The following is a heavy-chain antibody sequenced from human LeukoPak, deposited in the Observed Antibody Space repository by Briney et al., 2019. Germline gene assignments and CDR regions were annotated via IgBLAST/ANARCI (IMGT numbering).Heavy chain of an antibody. Sequence: ASVKVSCKASGYTFTGYYMHWVRQAPGQGLEWMGWINPNSGGTNYAQKFQGRVTMTRDTSISTAYMELSRLRSDDTAVYYCARELWAYCRSTSCFRLGYWGQGTLVTVSS. CDR2: INPNSGGT. CDR1: GYTFTGYY. CDR3: ARELWAYCRSTSCFRLGY. J-gene: IGHJ4*02. V-gene: IGHV1-2*02. D-gene: IGHD2-2*01.